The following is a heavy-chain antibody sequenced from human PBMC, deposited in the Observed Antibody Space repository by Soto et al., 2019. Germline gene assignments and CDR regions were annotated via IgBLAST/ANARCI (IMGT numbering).Heavy chain of an antibody. D-gene: IGHD2-15*01. CDR1: GGSISSSNW. CDR3: AREASGGSCDY. J-gene: IGHJ4*02. CDR2: IYHSGST. Sequence: SETLSLTCAVSGGSISSSNWWSWVRQPPGKGLEWIGEIYHSGSTNYNPSLKSQVTISVDKSKNQFSLKLSSVTAADTAVYYCAREASGGSCDYWGQGTLVTVSS. V-gene: IGHV4-4*02.